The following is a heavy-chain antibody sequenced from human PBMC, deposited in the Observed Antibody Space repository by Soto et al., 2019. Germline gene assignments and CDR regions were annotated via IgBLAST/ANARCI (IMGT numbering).Heavy chain of an antibody. V-gene: IGHV3-49*03. CDR3: TRDQRFGPPAD. J-gene: IGHJ4*02. D-gene: IGHD3-3*01. CDR1: GFTFSDYA. CDR2: IRSKAYGGTT. Sequence: EVQLVESGGGLVQPGRSLRLSCTASGFTFSDYAMSWFRQAPGKGLEWVGFIRSKAYGGTTEYAASVKGRFTISRDDSKSIAYLQMNSLKTEDTAVYYCTRDQRFGPPADWSQGTLVTVSS.